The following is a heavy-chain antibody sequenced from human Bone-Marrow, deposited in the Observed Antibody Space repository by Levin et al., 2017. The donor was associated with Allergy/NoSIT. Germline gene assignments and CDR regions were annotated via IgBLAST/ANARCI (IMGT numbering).Heavy chain of an antibody. Sequence: GGSLRLSCAASGFTFGGFAMGWVRQAPGKGLEWVSSITGSGVSAYYADSMKGRLTISRDNSKNTLYLQMDSLRAEDTAVYYCAKFERLLEWFQYGMDVWGQGTTVTVSS. CDR1: GFTFGGFA. J-gene: IGHJ6*02. V-gene: IGHV3-23*01. CDR2: ITGSGVSA. D-gene: IGHD3-3*01. CDR3: AKFERLLEWFQYGMDV.